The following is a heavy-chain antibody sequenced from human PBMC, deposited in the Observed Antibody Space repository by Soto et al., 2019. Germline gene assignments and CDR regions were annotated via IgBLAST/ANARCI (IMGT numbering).Heavy chain of an antibody. CDR2: INAGGGNT. D-gene: IGHD3-22*01. J-gene: IGHJ4*02. CDR3: AKHTYSDFLPRHYYSMDF. V-gene: IGHV3-23*01. CDR1: RFTFNTFA. Sequence: GGSLRLSCVTSRFTFNTFAMSWVRQAPGEGLEWVSAINAGGGNTHYADSVKGRFTISRDNSKNTLYLQMDSLRAEDTAVYYCAKHTYSDFLPRHYYSMDFWGPGTLVTVSS.